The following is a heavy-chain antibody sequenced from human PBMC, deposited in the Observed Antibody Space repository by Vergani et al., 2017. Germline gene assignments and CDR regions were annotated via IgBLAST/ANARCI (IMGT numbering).Heavy chain of an antibody. CDR1: GFTFIMHA. D-gene: IGHD6-19*01. CDR3: AKVVRSEVAGTFGAFDI. J-gene: IGHJ3*02. Sequence: EVQLLESGGDLVQPGGSLRLSCAASGFTFIMHAMSWVRQAPGKGLEWVSTLSASDRRTHYADSVKGRFTISRDNSKNTLFLHMNSLRPEDTAVYYCAKVVRSEVAGTFGAFDIWGKGTMVTVSS. V-gene: IGHV3-23*01. CDR2: LSASDRRT.